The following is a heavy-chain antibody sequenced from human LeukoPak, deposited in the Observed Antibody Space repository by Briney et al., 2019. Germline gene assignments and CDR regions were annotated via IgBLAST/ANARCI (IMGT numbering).Heavy chain of an antibody. V-gene: IGHV4-59*01. D-gene: IGHD6-13*01. Sequence: PSETLSLTCTVSGGSIRGYFWTWIRQPPGKGLEWIGSIYYSGSTNYHPSLKSRVAIAADTSKNQFPFRLNSVTAADTSVYYCAMSYSSSWYYFDYWGQGTLVTVSS. CDR2: IYYSGST. CDR3: AMSYSSSWYYFDY. CDR1: GGSIRGYF. J-gene: IGHJ4*02.